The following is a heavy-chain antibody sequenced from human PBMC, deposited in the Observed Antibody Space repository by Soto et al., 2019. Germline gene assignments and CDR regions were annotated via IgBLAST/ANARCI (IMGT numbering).Heavy chain of an antibody. CDR1: GGSISSGGYY. D-gene: IGHD3-9*01. J-gene: IGHJ4*02. Sequence: KASETLSLTCTVSGGSISSGGYYWSWIRQHPGKGLEWIGYIYYSGSTYYNPSLKSRVTISVDTSKNQFSLKLSSVTAADTAVYYCASGYYDILTGYPGPFDYWGQGTLVTVSS. CDR3: ASGYYDILTGYPGPFDY. CDR2: IYYSGST. V-gene: IGHV4-31*03.